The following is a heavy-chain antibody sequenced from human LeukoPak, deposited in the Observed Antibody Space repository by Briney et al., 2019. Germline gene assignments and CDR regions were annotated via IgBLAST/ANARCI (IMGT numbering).Heavy chain of an antibody. V-gene: IGHV5-51*01. CDR3: AKIDRQYCSRTSCYALDY. CDR2: IYPGDSDT. D-gene: IGHD2-2*01. CDR1: GYSFTSYW. J-gene: IGHJ4*02. Sequence: GESLKISCKGSGYSFTSYWIGWVRQMPGKGLEWMGIIYPGDSDTRYSPSFQGQVTISVDKSISTAYLQWSSLKASDTAIYYCAKIDRQYCSRTSCYALDYWGQGTRVTVSS.